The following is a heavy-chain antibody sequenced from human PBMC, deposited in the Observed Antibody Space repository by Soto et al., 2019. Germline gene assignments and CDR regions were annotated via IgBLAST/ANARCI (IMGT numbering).Heavy chain of an antibody. D-gene: IGHD6-6*01. CDR1: GYTLTELS. V-gene: IGHV1-24*01. Sequence: ASVKVSCKVSGYTLTELSMHWVRQAPGKGLEWMGGFDPEDGETIYAQKLQGRVTMTTDTSTSTAYMELRSLRSDDTAVYYCARDPGAVAPRDYYYYGMDVWGQGTTVTVSS. J-gene: IGHJ6*02. CDR3: ARDPGAVAPRDYYYYGMDV. CDR2: FDPEDGET.